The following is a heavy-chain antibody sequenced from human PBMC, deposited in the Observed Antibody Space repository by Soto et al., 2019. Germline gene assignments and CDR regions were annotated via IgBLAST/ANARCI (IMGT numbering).Heavy chain of an antibody. CDR2: ISYDGSNK. Sequence: QVQLVESGGGVVQPGRSLRLSCAASGFTFSSYAMHWVRQAPGKGLEWVAVISYDGSNKYYADSVKGRFTISRDNSKNTLYLQMNSLRAEDTAVYYCAREPTLDYDFWSGHFDYWGQGTLVTVSS. CDR3: AREPTLDYDFWSGHFDY. V-gene: IGHV3-30-3*01. J-gene: IGHJ4*02. D-gene: IGHD3-3*01. CDR1: GFTFSSYA.